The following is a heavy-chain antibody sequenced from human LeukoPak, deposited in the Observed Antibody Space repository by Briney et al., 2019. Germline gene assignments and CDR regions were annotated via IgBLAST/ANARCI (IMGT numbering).Heavy chain of an antibody. D-gene: IGHD3-16*01. J-gene: IGHJ6*02. CDR1: GYTFTGYY. CDR3: ARDRTDNVMDYYYYYGMDV. Sequence: ASVKVSCKASGYTFTGYYMHWVRQAPGQGLEWMGIINPSGGSTSYAQKFQGRVTMTRDTSTSTVYMELSSLRSEDTAVYYCARDRTDNVMDYYYYYGMDVWGQGTTVTVSS. CDR2: INPSGGST. V-gene: IGHV1-46*01.